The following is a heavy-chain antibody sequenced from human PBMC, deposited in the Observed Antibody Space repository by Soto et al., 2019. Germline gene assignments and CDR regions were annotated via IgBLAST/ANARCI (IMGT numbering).Heavy chain of an antibody. CDR2: IWYDGSNK. CDR3: ATYNYDIFTDYPAQKAY. J-gene: IGHJ4*02. Sequence: SLILSCAASGFSFSSYGMHWVRQAPGKGLEWVAVIWYDGSNKYYADSVKGRFTISRDNSKKTLYLQMKSLRAEDTAVYYCATYNYDIFTDYPAQKAYWGQGTLVTVSS. V-gene: IGHV3-33*01. D-gene: IGHD3-9*01. CDR1: GFSFSSYG.